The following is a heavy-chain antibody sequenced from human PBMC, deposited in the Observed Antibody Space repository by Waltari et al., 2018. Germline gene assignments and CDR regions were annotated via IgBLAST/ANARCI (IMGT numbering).Heavy chain of an antibody. Sequence: QVQLVQSGAEVKKPGSSVKVSCKASGGTFSSYAISWVRQAPGQGLEWMGGIIPIFGPANYAQKFHGRVTITAYESTSTAYMELSSLRSEDTAVYYCAGGDYSGTYYSYYYYMDVWGKGTTVTISS. D-gene: IGHD1-26*01. CDR1: GGTFSSYA. CDR2: IIPIFGPA. V-gene: IGHV1-69*12. J-gene: IGHJ6*03. CDR3: AGGDYSGTYYSYYYYMDV.